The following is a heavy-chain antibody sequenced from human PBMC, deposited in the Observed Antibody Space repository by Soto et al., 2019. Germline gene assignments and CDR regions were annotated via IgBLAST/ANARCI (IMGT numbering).Heavy chain of an antibody. CDR3: ARLSTTYCSSTSCPDY. CDR1: GYSFTSYW. CDR2: IYPGDSDT. V-gene: IGHV5-51*01. D-gene: IGHD2-2*01. J-gene: IGHJ4*02. Sequence: GESLKISCKGSGYSFTSYWIGWVRQMPGKGLEWMGIIYPGDSDTRYSPSFQGQVTISVDKSISTAYLQWSSLKASDTAMYYCARLSTTYCSSTSCPDYWGQGTLVTVSS.